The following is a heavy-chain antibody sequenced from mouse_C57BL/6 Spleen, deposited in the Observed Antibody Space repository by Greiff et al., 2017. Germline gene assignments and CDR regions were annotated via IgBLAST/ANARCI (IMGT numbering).Heavy chain of an antibody. V-gene: IGHV1-55*01. J-gene: IGHJ1*03. D-gene: IGHD1-1*01. Sequence: VQLQQPGAELVKPGASVKMSCKASGYTFTSYWITWVKQRPGQGLEWIGDIYPGSGSTNYNEKFKSKATLTVDTSSSTADMQLSSLTSEDSAVYYCARRYYGSSDWYFDVWGTGTTVTVSS. CDR2: IYPGSGST. CDR1: GYTFTSYW. CDR3: ARRYYGSSDWYFDV.